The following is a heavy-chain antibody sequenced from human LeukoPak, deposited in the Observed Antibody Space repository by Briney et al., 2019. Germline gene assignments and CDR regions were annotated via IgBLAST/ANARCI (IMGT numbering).Heavy chain of an antibody. CDR2: ISGSGGST. V-gene: IGHV3-23*01. D-gene: IGHD4-17*01. Sequence: GGSLRLSCAPSGFTFSSYAMSWVRQAPGKGLEWVSAISGSGGSTYYADSVKGRFTISRDNSKNTLYLQMNSLRAEDTAVYYCAKDSTARDYGASAFDIWGQGTMVTVSS. J-gene: IGHJ3*02. CDR1: GFTFSSYA. CDR3: AKDSTARDYGASAFDI.